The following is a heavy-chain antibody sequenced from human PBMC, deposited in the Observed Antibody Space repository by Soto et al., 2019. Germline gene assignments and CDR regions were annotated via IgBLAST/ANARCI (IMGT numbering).Heavy chain of an antibody. J-gene: IGHJ3*02. V-gene: IGHV3-23*01. CDR2: ISAGGSNT. Sequence: EVQLLESGGGLVQPGGSQRLSCAVSGFTFRSYAMSWVRQAPGKGPEWVSVISAGGSNTYYAESVKGRFTISRDNSKNTLYLQMNSLRDEDTAVYYCAKKGPPRDAFDIWGQGTMVTVST. CDR1: GFTFRSYA. CDR3: AKKGPPRDAFDI.